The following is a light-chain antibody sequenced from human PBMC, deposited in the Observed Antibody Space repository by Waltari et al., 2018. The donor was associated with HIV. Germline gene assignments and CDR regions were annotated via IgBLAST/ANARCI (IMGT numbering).Light chain of an antibody. Sequence: SYQLTQPPSISVTAGQTATIPCSGNRLEHKNVSWYQRRPGQFPIALIFQDNKRPSGIPERFSGSNVGDTATLAISETQGDDEGEYYCQAWDNNSVVFGGGTRLTVL. V-gene: IGLV3-1*01. CDR1: RLEHKN. CDR2: QDN. CDR3: QAWDNNSVV. J-gene: IGLJ2*01.